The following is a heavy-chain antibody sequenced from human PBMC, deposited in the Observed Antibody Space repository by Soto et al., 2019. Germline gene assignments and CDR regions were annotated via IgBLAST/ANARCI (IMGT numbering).Heavy chain of an antibody. Sequence: EALCLTCPVSGGFISTSSSYWGCIRKTPGKGLEWIGSIYYSGYTYYNPSLKSRVTISVDTSKNLFSLKLSSVTAADTAVYYCARHNGPLCVGYYYDMDVWGQGTTVTVS. CDR3: ARHNGPLCVGYYYDMDV. CDR1: GGFISTSSSY. V-gene: IGHV4-39*01. J-gene: IGHJ6*02. CDR2: IYYSGYT.